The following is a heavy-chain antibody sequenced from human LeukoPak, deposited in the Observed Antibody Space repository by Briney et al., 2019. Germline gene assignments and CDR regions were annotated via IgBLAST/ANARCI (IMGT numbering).Heavy chain of an antibody. D-gene: IGHD6-6*01. CDR2: INHSGST. J-gene: IGHJ6*02. V-gene: IGHV4-34*01. CDR1: GYTFSDYS. Sequence: PGGSLRLSCAASGYTFSDYSINWVRQAPGKGLEWIGEINHSGSTNYNPSLKSRVTISVDTSKNQFSLKLSSVTAADTAVYYCARDRRRPYYYYGMDVWGQGTTVTVSS. CDR3: ARDRRRPYYYYGMDV.